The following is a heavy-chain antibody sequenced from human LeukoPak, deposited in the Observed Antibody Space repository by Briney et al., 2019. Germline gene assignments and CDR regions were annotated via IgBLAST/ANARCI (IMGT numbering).Heavy chain of an antibody. D-gene: IGHD2-15*01. CDR3: ARAPDCSGGSCYLWFDP. CDR2: MNPNSGNT. CDR1: GYTFSSYD. J-gene: IGHJ5*02. V-gene: IGHV1-8*01. Sequence: ASVKVSCKASGYTFSSYDINWVRQATGQGLEWMGWMNPNSGNTGYEQKFQGRVTMTRNTSISTAYMEVSSLRSDDTAVYYCARAPDCSGGSCYLWFDPWGQGTLVTVSS.